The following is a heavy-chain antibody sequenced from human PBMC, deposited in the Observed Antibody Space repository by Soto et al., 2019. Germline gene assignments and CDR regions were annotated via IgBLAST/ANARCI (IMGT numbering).Heavy chain of an antibody. J-gene: IGHJ4*02. CDR2: ISYDGSNK. D-gene: IGHD4-17*01. V-gene: IGHV3-30*03. Sequence: QVQLVESGGGVVQPGRSLRLSCAASGFSFSTYAMHWVRQAPGKGLGWVAVISYDGSNKYYADSVKGRFTISRDNSKNTLYLQMSSLRAEDTAVYYCARGFYGDPPALDYWGQGTLVSVSS. CDR3: ARGFYGDPPALDY. CDR1: GFSFSTYA.